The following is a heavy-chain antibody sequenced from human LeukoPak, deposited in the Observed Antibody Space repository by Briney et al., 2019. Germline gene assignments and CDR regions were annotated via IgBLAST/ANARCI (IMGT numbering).Heavy chain of an antibody. D-gene: IGHD2-21*01. J-gene: IGHJ3*02. CDR3: ARGYFDAFDI. CDR2: INHSGST. Sequence: SETLSLTCAVYGGSFNGYYWSWIRQPPGKGLEWIGEINHSGSTNYNPSLKSRVTISVDTSKNQFSLKLSSVTAADTAVYYCARGYFDAFDIWGQGTMVTVSS. V-gene: IGHV4-34*01. CDR1: GGSFNGYY.